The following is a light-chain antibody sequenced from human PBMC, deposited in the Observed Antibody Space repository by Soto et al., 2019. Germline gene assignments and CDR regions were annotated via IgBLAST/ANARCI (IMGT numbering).Light chain of an antibody. CDR1: SGDVGAYNY. Sequence: QSVLTQPPSVSGSPGQSVTISCTGTSGDVGAYNYVSWCQLHPGKAPKLIIYDVSKRPSGVPDRFYGSKSGNTASLTISGLQDEDEADYCCCSYAGSYTYVFGTGTQLTVL. CDR3: CSYAGSYTYV. CDR2: DVS. V-gene: IGLV2-11*01. J-gene: IGLJ1*01.